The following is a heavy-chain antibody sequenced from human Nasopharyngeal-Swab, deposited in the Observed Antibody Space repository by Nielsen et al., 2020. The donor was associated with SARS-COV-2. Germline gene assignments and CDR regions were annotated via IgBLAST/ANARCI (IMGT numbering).Heavy chain of an antibody. J-gene: IGHJ6*03. CDR2: ISSSSSYI. CDR3: ARDKARTDYYYYMDV. CDR1: GFTFSSYS. D-gene: IGHD1/OR15-1a*01. V-gene: IGHV3-21*01. Sequence: GESLKISCAASGFTFSSYSMNWVRQAPGKGLEWVSSISSSSSYIYYADSVKGRFTISRDNAKNSLYLQMNSLRAEDTAVYYCARDKARTDYYYYMDVWGKGTTVTVSS.